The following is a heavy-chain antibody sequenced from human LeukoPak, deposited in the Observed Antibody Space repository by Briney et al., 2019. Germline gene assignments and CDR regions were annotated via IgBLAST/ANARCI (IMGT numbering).Heavy chain of an antibody. D-gene: IGHD2-21*02. CDR1: GGSISSYY. CDR3: AGSIVVVTARSNWFDP. V-gene: IGHV4-59*12. Sequence: SETLSLTCTVSGGSISSYYWSWIRQPPGKGLEWIGYIYYSGSTNYNPSLKSRVTISVDTSKNQFSLKLSSVSAADTAVYYCAGSIVVVTARSNWFDPWGQGTLVTVSS. CDR2: IYYSGST. J-gene: IGHJ5*02.